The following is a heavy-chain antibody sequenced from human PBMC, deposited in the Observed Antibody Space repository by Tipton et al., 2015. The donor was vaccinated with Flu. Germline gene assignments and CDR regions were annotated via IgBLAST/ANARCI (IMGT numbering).Heavy chain of an antibody. CDR1: GGSININYY. J-gene: IGHJ4*02. Sequence: TLSLTCTVSGGSININYYWGWIRQPPGKGLEWIGRMNHNGPTYYNPSLKSRVTTSIDTSKNQFSLKLDAVTAADTAVYYCARGTAQYSSSWYYWGQGTLVTVSS. CDR2: MNHNGPT. CDR3: ARGTAQYSSSWYY. D-gene: IGHD6-13*01. V-gene: IGHV4-39*07.